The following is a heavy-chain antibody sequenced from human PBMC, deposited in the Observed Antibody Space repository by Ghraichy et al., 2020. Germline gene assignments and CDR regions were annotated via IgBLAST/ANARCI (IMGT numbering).Heavy chain of an antibody. CDR3: ARDSSYSGGFVN. CDR1: GDSVSSNTDV. D-gene: IGHD1-26*01. Sequence: SQTLSLTCAISGDSVSSNTDVWNWIRQSPSRGLEWLGRTYYRSKWYNDYAISVKGRITINTDTSKNQFSLQLNSVTPEDTAVYYCARDSSYSGGFVNWGQGTLVTVSS. V-gene: IGHV6-1*01. J-gene: IGHJ5*02. CDR2: TYYRSKWYN.